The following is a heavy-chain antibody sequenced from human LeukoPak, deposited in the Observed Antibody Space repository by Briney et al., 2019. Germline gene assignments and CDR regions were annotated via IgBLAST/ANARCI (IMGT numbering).Heavy chain of an antibody. CDR3: ARGVQGWFAP. J-gene: IGHJ5*02. Sequence: PSGALSLTCTVSGDSISSGAYYWTWVRQYPGTGLEWIGYISHIGTTYNNPSLKSRVSISVDTSRNQPSLRLTSVTAADTAVYYCARGVQGWFAPWGQGTLVTVSS. CDR2: ISHIGTT. V-gene: IGHV4-31*03. CDR1: GDSISSGAYY. D-gene: IGHD3-10*01.